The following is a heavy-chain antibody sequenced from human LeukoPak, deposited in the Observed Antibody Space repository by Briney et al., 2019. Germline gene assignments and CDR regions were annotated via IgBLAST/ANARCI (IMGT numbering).Heavy chain of an antibody. Sequence: ASVKVSCKASGGNFRNYGFHWVRQAPGQGLEWMGGMLPIFGTANYAQKFQGRVTITADESSNTASLDLSSLTSEDTAVYYCATDPNPYSSTSGYFDFWGQGTLVTVSS. CDR1: GGNFRNYG. V-gene: IGHV1-69*01. J-gene: IGHJ4*02. CDR3: ATDPNPYSSTSGYFDF. D-gene: IGHD6-13*01. CDR2: MLPIFGTA.